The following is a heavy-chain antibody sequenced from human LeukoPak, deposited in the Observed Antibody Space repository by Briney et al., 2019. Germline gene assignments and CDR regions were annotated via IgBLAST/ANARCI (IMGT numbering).Heavy chain of an antibody. Sequence: SETLSLTCAVYSGSLSGYYWSWIRQPPGKGLEWIGEINHSGSTNYNPSLKSRVTISVDTSRNQFSLKLSSVTAADTAVYYCARGLSPGYSSGWYRGIGYFDYWGQGTLVTVSS. CDR3: ARGLSPGYSSGWYRGIGYFDY. V-gene: IGHV4-34*01. CDR1: SGSLSGYY. CDR2: INHSGST. D-gene: IGHD6-19*01. J-gene: IGHJ4*02.